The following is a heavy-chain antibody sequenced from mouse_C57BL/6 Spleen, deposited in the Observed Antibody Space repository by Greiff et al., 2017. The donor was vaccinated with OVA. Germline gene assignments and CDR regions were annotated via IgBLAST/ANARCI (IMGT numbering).Heavy chain of an antibody. Sequence: EVMLVESGGGLVQPGGSMKLSCVASGFTFSNYWMNWVRQSPEKGLEWVAQIRLKSDNYATHYAESVKGRFTISRDDSKSIVYLQMNNLRAEDTGIYYCTGPDYWGQGTTLTVSS. CDR2: IRLKSDNYAT. CDR1: GFTFSNYW. J-gene: IGHJ2*01. V-gene: IGHV6-3*01. CDR3: TGPDY.